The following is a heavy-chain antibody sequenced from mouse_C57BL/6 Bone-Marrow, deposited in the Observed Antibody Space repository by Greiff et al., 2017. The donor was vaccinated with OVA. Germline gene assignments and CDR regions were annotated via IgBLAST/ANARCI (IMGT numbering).Heavy chain of an antibody. CDR2: IYPGDGDT. CDR3: ARGDYYGFAY. Sequence: QVQLKESGPELVKPGASVKISCKASGYAFSSSWMNWVKQRPGKGLEWIGRIYPGDGDTNYNGKFKGKATLTADKSSSTAYMQLSSLTSEDSAVYFCARGDYYGFAYWGQGTLVTVSA. V-gene: IGHV1-82*01. J-gene: IGHJ3*01. D-gene: IGHD2-1*01. CDR1: GYAFSSSW.